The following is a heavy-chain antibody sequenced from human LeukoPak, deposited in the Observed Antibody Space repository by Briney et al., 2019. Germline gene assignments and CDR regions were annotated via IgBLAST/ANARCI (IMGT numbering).Heavy chain of an antibody. Sequence: SETLSLTCTVSGGSISSYYWAWIRQPPGKGLEWIGYIYYSGNTNYNPSLKSRVTISVDTSKNQFSLKLSSVTAADTAVYYCARVSFIPAVNFGWWFDPWGQGTLVTVSS. CDR2: IYYSGNT. V-gene: IGHV4-59*01. CDR1: GGSISSYY. D-gene: IGHD6-13*01. CDR3: ARVSFIPAVNFGWWFDP. J-gene: IGHJ5*02.